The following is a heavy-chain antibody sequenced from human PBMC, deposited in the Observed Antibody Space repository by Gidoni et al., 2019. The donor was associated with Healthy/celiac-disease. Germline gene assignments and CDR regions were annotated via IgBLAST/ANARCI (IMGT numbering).Heavy chain of an antibody. CDR3: ARVGDCSSTSCPTYYYGMDV. CDR2: IIPIFGTA. V-gene: IGHV1-69*01. J-gene: IGHJ6*02. Sequence: QVQLVQSGAEVKKPGSSVKVSCKASGGTFSSYALSWVRQAPGKGLEWMGGIIPIFGTANYAQKFQGRVTITADESTSTAYMELSSLRSEDTAVYYCARVGDCSSTSCPTYYYGMDVWGQGTTVTVSS. D-gene: IGHD2-2*01. CDR1: GGTFSSYA.